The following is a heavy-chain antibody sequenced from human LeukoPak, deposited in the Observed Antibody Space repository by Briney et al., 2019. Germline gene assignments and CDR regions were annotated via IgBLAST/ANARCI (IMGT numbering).Heavy chain of an antibody. V-gene: IGHV3-30*02. CDR3: AKDRRPGIAAPTYFDY. CDR1: GFTFSIYN. J-gene: IGHJ4*02. CDR2: IGHNGNDK. D-gene: IGHD6-13*01. Sequence: PGGSLRLSCAASGFTFSIYNMHWVRQAPGKGLEWVTFIGHNGNDKYYADSVKGRFTISRDNSKNTVYLHMNSLRAEDTAVYYCAKDRRPGIAAPTYFDYWGQGTLVTVSS.